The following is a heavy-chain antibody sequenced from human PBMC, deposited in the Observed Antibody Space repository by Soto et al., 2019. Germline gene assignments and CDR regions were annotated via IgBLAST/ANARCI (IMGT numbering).Heavy chain of an antibody. V-gene: IGHV3-23*01. CDR3: ARVRGEKYGSAWYDVFDI. CDR1: GFTFAGYT. D-gene: IGHD6-19*01. CDR2: IGNNAVNT. J-gene: IGHJ3*02. Sequence: EVQLLESGGGLVQPGGSLRLSCVASGFTFAGYTMSWVRQAPGKGLEWVSTIGNNAVNTVYEDSVKGRLTTSRDNSQNTLFLQMNSQRAEDTAIYYCARVRGEKYGSAWYDVFDIWGQGTMVTVSS.